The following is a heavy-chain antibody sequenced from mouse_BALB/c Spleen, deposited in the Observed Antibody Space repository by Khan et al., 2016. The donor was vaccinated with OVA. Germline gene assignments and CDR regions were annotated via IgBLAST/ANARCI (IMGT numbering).Heavy chain of an antibody. V-gene: IGHV2-9*02. CDR1: GFSLTSYG. Sequence: QMQLEESGPGLVAPSQSLSITCTVSGFSLTSYGVHWVRQPPGKGLEWLGVIWTGGSTNYNSALMSRLSIRKDNSKSQVFLKMNSLQTDDTAIYYGARYYGNYGWYFDVWGAGTTVTVSS. CDR2: IWTGGST. D-gene: IGHD2-1*01. CDR3: ARYYGNYGWYFDV. J-gene: IGHJ1*01.